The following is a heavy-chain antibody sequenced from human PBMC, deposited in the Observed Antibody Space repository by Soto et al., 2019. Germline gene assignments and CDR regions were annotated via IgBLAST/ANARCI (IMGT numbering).Heavy chain of an antibody. CDR1: GGTFTSYA. CDR2: INPNSGVT. J-gene: IGHJ4*02. V-gene: IGHV1-2*02. CDR3: ARGRSIGYRSRLFDY. D-gene: IGHD6-13*01. Sequence: ASVKVSCKASGGTFTSYAISWVRQAPGQGLEWMGWINPNSGVTNFAQKFQGRVSMTSDTSISTAYMELNRLTSDDTAVHYCARGRSIGYRSRLFDYWGQGTQVTVSS.